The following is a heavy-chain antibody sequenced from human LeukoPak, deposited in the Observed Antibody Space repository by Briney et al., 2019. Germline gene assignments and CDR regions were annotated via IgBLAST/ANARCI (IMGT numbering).Heavy chain of an antibody. D-gene: IGHD3-3*01. CDR2: IYYSGST. V-gene: IGHV4-59*01. CDR3: ARVEGIFGVGYYYMDV. J-gene: IGHJ6*03. Sequence: PSETLSLTCTVSGGSISSYYWSWIRQPPGKGLEWIGYIYYSGSTNYNPSLKSRVTISVDTSKNQFSLKLSSVTAADTAVYYCARVEGIFGVGYYYMDVWGKGTTVTVSS. CDR1: GGSISSYY.